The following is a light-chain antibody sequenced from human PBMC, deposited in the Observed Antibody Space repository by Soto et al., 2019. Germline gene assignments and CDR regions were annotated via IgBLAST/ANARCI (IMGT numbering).Light chain of an antibody. CDR1: QSISSSY. CDR2: GAS. V-gene: IGKV3-20*01. CDR3: QQYGRT. Sequence: EIVLTQSPGTLSLSPGERATLSCRASQSISSSYLAWYQQKPGQAPRLLIYGASSSATGIPDRFSGSGSGTDFTLTISRLEPEEFAVYYCQQYGRTFGQGTKVEFK. J-gene: IGKJ1*01.